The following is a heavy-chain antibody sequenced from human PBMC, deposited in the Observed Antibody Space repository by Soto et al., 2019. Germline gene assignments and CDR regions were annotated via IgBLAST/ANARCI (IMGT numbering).Heavy chain of an antibody. V-gene: IGHV3-64D*06. CDR2: VRGNGDPP. Sequence: LRLSCSTSGFTFSSYAMHWVRQSPGKGLEYISGVRGNGDPPFYADSVKGRFTISSDNSKNTVYLQMSSLSADDAAVYYCVKSRGGNNFDFFDWGQGTLVTVSS. D-gene: IGHD2-15*01. CDR3: VKSRGGNNFDFFD. J-gene: IGHJ4*02. CDR1: GFTFSSYA.